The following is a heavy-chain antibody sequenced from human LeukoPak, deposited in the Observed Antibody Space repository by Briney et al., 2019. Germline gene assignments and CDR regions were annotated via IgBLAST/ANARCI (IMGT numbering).Heavy chain of an antibody. Sequence: ASVKVSSKASGYTFTGYYMHSVRQAPGQGLEWMGWINPNSGGTNYAQKFQGRVTMTRDTSISTAYMELSRLRSDDTAVYYCARDRSDYGDYFDYWGQGTLVTVSS. V-gene: IGHV1-2*02. CDR3: ARDRSDYGDYFDY. CDR1: GYTFTGYY. D-gene: IGHD4-17*01. J-gene: IGHJ4*02. CDR2: INPNSGGT.